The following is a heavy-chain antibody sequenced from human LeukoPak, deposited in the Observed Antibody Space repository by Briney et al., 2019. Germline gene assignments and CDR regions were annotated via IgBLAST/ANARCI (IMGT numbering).Heavy chain of an antibody. D-gene: IGHD2-8*01. J-gene: IGHJ5*02. Sequence: SETLSLTCTVSGGSISSYYWSWIRQPPGKGLEWIGYIYYSGSTNYNPSLKSRVTISVDTSKNQFSLKLSSVTAADTAVYYCAKAPGVSGWFDPWGQGTLVTVSS. CDR2: IYYSGST. CDR1: GGSISSYY. V-gene: IGHV4-59*01. CDR3: AKAPGVSGWFDP.